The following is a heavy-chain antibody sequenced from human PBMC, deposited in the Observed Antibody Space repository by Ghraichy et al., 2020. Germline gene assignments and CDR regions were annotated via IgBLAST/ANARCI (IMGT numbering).Heavy chain of an antibody. J-gene: IGHJ3*01. CDR1: GFLFNRYS. Sequence: GGSLRLSCEASGFLFNRYSFNWVRQAPGKGLEWISTISKNSDYIYYAESVEGRFTISRDNAKNALYLQLSSLRGDDTAIYYCARDLSYGAPGGFDVWGQGTMVTVSS. V-gene: IGHV3-21*06. CDR2: ISKNSDYI. D-gene: IGHD3-16*01. CDR3: ARDLSYGAPGGFDV.